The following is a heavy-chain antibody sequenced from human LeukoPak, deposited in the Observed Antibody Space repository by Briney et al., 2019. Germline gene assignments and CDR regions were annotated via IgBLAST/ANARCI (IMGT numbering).Heavy chain of an antibody. V-gene: IGHV3-7*01. CDR1: GFIFSSYW. D-gene: IGHD3-22*01. CDR2: INHNGNVN. J-gene: IGHJ4*02. CDR3: ARVDRPDGYFDY. Sequence: GGSLRLSCAASGFIFSSYWMNWARQAPGKGLEWVASINHNGNVNYYVDSVKGRFTISRDNAKNSLYLQMNSLRAEDTAVYYCARVDRPDGYFDYWGQGTLVTVSS.